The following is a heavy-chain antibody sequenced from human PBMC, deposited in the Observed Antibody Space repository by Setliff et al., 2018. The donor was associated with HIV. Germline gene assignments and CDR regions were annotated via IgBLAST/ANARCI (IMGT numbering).Heavy chain of an antibody. J-gene: IGHJ3*02. Sequence: SVKVSCKGSGDTFTTYVVSWVRQAPGQGLEWMGGRSPIFSTTNYAQKFQGRVTITTDESTSRAYMELSSLRSEDTAVYYCARGQGVHFWVNDAFDIWGQGTMVTVSS. V-gene: IGHV1-69*05. CDR2: RSPIFSTT. D-gene: IGHD3-10*01. CDR3: ARGQGVHFWVNDAFDI. CDR1: GDTFTTYV.